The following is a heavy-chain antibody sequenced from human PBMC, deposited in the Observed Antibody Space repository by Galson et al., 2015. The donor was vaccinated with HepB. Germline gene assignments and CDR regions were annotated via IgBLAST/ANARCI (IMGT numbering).Heavy chain of an antibody. V-gene: IGHV3-15*01. Sequence: SLRLSCAASGFTFTNARMTWVRQAPGKGPEWVGRIKSKSQGATTDYAGTVKGRFTISRDDSKNTLYLQMNSLKTEDTAVYYCIVGFCSATSCHWDDAFDIWGQGTMVTVSS. J-gene: IGHJ3*02. CDR3: IVGFCSATSCHWDDAFDI. CDR1: GFTFTNAR. D-gene: IGHD2-2*01. CDR2: IKSKSQGATT.